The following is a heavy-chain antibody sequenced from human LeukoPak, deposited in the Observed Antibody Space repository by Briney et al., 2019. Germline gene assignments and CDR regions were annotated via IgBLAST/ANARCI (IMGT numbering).Heavy chain of an antibody. D-gene: IGHD1-26*01. CDR1: GGSIRSSYYY. CDR2: IYDSGST. J-gene: IGHJ4*02. V-gene: IGHV4-39*07. Sequence: SETLSLTCTVSGGSIRSSYYYWGWIRQPPGKGLEWIGSIYDSGSTYYNPSLKSRVTISLDTSKNQFSLKLSSVAAADTAVYYCARGQRVGARTFDYWGQGTLVTVSS. CDR3: ARGQRVGARTFDY.